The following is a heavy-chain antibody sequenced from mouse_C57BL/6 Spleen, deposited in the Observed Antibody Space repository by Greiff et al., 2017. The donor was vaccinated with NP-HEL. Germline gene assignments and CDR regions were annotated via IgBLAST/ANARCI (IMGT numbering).Heavy chain of an antibody. V-gene: IGHV1-74*04. Sequence: VKLQQPGAELVKPGASVKVSCKASGYTFTSYWMHWVKQRPGQGLEWIGRIHPSDSDTNYNQKFKGKATLTVDKSSSTAYMQLSSLTSEDSAVYYCAISVYYDYDDVDYWGQGTTLTVSS. D-gene: IGHD2-4*01. CDR1: GYTFTSYW. J-gene: IGHJ2*01. CDR2: IHPSDSDT. CDR3: AISVYYDYDDVDY.